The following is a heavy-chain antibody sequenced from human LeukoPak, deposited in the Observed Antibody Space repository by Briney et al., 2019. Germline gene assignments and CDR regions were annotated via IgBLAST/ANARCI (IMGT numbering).Heavy chain of an antibody. V-gene: IGHV3-43*02. D-gene: IGHD5-24*01. CDR3: AREQFSHTSNYFDN. CDR1: GFMFDDYA. CDR2: ISGDGVSS. Sequence: GESLKISCAASGFMFDDYAMHWVRQVPGGGLEWVSLISGDGVSSFYADSVRGRFTISRDNNNNSLSLQMYSLTTEDTAFYYCAREQFSHTSNYFDNWGQGILVTVSS. J-gene: IGHJ4*02.